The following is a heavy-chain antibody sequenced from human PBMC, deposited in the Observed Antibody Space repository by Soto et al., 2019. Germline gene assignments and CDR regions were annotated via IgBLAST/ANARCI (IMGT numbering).Heavy chain of an antibody. CDR3: AKIRAYYDFWSGPHTY. D-gene: IGHD3-3*01. CDR2: ISGSGGST. V-gene: IGHV3-23*01. J-gene: IGHJ4*02. CDR1: GFTFSSYA. Sequence: PGGSLRLSCAASGFTFSSYAMSWVRQAPGKGLEWVSAISGSGGSTYYADSVKGRFTISRDNSKNTLYLQMNSLRAEDTAVYYCAKIRAYYDFWSGPHTYWGQGTLVTVSS.